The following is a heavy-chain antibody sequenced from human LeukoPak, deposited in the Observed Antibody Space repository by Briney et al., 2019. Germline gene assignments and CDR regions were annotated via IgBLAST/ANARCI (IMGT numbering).Heavy chain of an antibody. CDR1: GSTFSTYA. Sequence: GGSLRLSCAASGSTFSTYAMNWVRQAPGKGLEWVSYISTSSSSIYYADSVKGRFTISRDNAKNSLYLQMNSLRDEDTAVYYCARGGSGYGDYYYFYGMDVWGQGTTVTDSS. D-gene: IGHD3-22*01. J-gene: IGHJ6*02. V-gene: IGHV3-48*02. CDR2: ISTSSSSI. CDR3: ARGGSGYGDYYYFYGMDV.